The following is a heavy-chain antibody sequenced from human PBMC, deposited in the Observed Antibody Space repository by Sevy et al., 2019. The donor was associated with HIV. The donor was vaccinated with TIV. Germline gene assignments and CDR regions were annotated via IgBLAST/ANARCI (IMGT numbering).Heavy chain of an antibody. J-gene: IGHJ4*02. V-gene: IGHV1-69*13. CDR3: AGGGGSGWYYFDS. CDR2: ISSFFDMR. CDR1: GGTFSRDG. D-gene: IGHD6-19*01. Sequence: ASVKVSCKASGGTFSRDGISWVRQAPGQGLEWMGGISSFFDMRNYAQMFQGRVTITADESTGTVYMELSSLRFEDTAVYYCAGGGGSGWYYFDSWGQGTLVTVSS.